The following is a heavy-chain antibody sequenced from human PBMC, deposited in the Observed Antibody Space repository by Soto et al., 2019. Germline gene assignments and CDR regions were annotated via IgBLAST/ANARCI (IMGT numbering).Heavy chain of an antibody. V-gene: IGHV4-39*01. Sequence: QVQLQESGPGLVKASETLSLTCIVSGDSIRTSGHYWGWIRQPPGKGLEWIASIYYSESRFYNPSLKSRVEISVDTSRNQFSLRLSSVTATDTAFYYCARHVDVVGTNDFDAWGQGTLVTVPS. CDR3: ARHVDVVGTNDFDA. CDR2: IYYSESR. CDR1: GDSIRTSGHY. J-gene: IGHJ4*02. D-gene: IGHD5-12*01.